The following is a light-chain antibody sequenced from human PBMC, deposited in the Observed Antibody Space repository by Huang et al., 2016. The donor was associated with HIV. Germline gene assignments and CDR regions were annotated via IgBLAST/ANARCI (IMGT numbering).Light chain of an antibody. CDR3: QQSYSSLT. CDR2: ASS. CDR1: QSISSY. Sequence: DPVSITCRASQSISSYLNWYQQKPGKAPKLLIYASSSMQSGVPSRFSGSGSGTDFTLTISRLQPEDFATYYCQQSYSSLTFGGGTNVEIK. J-gene: IGKJ4*01. V-gene: IGKV1-39*01.